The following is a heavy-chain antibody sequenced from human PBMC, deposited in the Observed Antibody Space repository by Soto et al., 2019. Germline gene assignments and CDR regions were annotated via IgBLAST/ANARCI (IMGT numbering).Heavy chain of an antibody. CDR1: GYSFTRYW. CDR3: ARHGPSVLSAFDI. J-gene: IGHJ3*02. CDR2: IYPGDSDT. Sequence: PXESLKTSFKGSGYSFTRYWIGWVRQMPGKGLEWMGIIYPGDSDTRYSPSFQGQVTISADKSISTAYLQWSSLKASDTAMYYCARHGPSVLSAFDIWGQGTMVTVS. V-gene: IGHV5-51*01.